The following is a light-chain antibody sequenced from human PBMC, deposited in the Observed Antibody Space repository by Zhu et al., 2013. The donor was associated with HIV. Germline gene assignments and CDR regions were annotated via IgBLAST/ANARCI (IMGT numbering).Light chain of an antibody. CDR2: DTS. J-gene: IGKJ2*01. Sequence: EIVLTQSPVTLSLSPGERATLSCRASQSVANSLAWYQQKPGQAPRLLIYDTSNRATGIPARFSGSGSGTDFTLTISSLQPEDFAIYYCQQLNNYPYTFGQGTKLQI. CDR1: QSVANS. CDR3: QQLNNYPYT. V-gene: IGKV3-11*01.